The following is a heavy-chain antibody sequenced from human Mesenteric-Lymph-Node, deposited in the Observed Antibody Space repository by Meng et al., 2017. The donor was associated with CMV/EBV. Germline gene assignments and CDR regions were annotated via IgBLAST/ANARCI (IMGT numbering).Heavy chain of an antibody. V-gene: IGHV4-59*01. CDR2: IYYTGST. CDR1: GGSISSYY. J-gene: IGHJ5*02. D-gene: IGHD6-13*01. CDR3: ARDQKLGMAAAEFDT. Sequence: GSLRLSCTVSGGSISSYYWSWIRQPPGKGLEWIGYIYYTGSTNYNPSLKSRVTISVDTSKDQFSLKLNSVTAADTAVYFCARDQKLGMAAAEFDTWGQGTLVTVSS.